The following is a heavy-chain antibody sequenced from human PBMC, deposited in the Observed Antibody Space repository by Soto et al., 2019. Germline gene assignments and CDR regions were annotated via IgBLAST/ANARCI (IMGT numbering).Heavy chain of an antibody. D-gene: IGHD6-19*01. CDR3: ARGKGSGWYRWFDP. CDR2: MNPNSGNT. J-gene: IGHJ5*02. V-gene: IGHV1-8*01. CDR1: GYTFTSYD. Sequence: QVQLVQSGAEVKKPGASVKVSCQASGYTFTSYDITWVSQATGQGLEWMGWMNPNSGNTGYAQKFQGRVTMTSNTSISTAYMALSSLRSEDTAVYYWARGKGSGWYRWFDPWGQGTLVTVSS.